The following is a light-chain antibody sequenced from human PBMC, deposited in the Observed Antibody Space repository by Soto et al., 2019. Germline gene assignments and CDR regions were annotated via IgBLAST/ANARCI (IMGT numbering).Light chain of an antibody. V-gene: IGKV3-11*01. CDR1: QYVGTR. Sequence: EIVLTQSPATLSSSPGETATLSCRASQYVGTRLAWYQHKPGQAPRLLIYYTSNRATGIPARFSGSGSGTDFTLTINSLAPEDFAIYYCHQRQSSPRTFGQGTKVDIK. J-gene: IGKJ1*01. CDR2: YTS. CDR3: HQRQSSPRT.